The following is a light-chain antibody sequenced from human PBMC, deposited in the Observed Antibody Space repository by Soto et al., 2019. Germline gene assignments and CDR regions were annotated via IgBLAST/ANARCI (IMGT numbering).Light chain of an antibody. V-gene: IGLV3-21*04. CDR3: QVWDSSSDHPGVV. Sequence: SYELTQPPSVSVAPGKTARITCGGTNIGSKSVHWYQQKPGQAPVLVIYYDSDRPSGIPERFSGSNSGNTATLTISRVEAGDEADYYCQVWDSSSDHPGVVFGRGTKLTVL. J-gene: IGLJ2*01. CDR2: YDS. CDR1: NIGSKS.